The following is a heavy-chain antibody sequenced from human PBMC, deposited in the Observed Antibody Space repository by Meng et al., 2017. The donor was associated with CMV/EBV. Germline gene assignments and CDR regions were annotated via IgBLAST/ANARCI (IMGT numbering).Heavy chain of an antibody. CDR3: ARDLGDTAIY. D-gene: IGHD5-18*01. CDR1: GYTFTGYY. J-gene: IGHJ4*02. Sequence: QLVTSRAAVKKTVSSVKVPCKPSGYTFTGYYMHSWRQAPGQGLEWMGWINPNSGGTNYAQKCQGRVTMTRDTSISTAYMELSRLRSDDTAVYYCARDLGDTAIYWGQGTLVTVSS. V-gene: IGHV1-2*02. CDR2: INPNSGGT.